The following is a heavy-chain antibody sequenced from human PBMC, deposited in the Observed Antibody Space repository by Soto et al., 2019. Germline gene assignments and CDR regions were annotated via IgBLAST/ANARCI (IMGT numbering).Heavy chain of an antibody. CDR3: ARDAPPPELRFLEWHNYDYNGMDV. V-gene: IGHV1-18*01. CDR2: ISCYNGKT. Sequence: QVQVVQSGDEVTETGASVRVSCKTSGYSFTAYGISWVRQAPGQGLEWMGWISCYNGKTKYAQKVQGRVTMTTDTATSTAYMEVRSLRSDDTAIYYCARDAPPPELRFLEWHNYDYNGMDVWGQGTTVTVSS. CDR1: GYSFTAYG. J-gene: IGHJ6*02. D-gene: IGHD3-3*01.